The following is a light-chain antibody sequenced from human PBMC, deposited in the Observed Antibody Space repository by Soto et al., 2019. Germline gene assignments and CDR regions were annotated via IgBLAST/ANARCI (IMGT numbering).Light chain of an antibody. CDR2: GAS. V-gene: IGKV1-9*01. Sequence: IQLTQSPSSLSASVGDRVTITCRASQGIINYLAWYQQKPGKAPKLLIYGASTLQSVVPSRFGGSGSGTDFNRTVSSLQPEDFATYYCQQLFVYPPTFGPGTKVDI. CDR3: QQLFVYPPT. CDR1: QGIINY. J-gene: IGKJ3*01.